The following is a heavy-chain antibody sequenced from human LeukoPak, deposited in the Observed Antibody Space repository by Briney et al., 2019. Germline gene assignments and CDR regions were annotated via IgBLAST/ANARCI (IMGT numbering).Heavy chain of an antibody. D-gene: IGHD3-16*01. CDR3: AKGWGKAFEY. CDR1: GFAVSTSV. CDR2: ITSGDGT. J-gene: IGHJ4*02. Sequence: GGSLRLSCAASGFAVSTSVMRGVRRAPGKGLEWGSGITSGDGTYYTDSVKGRFTISRDNSKNTLYLQMNSLRAEDTAIYYCAKGWGKAFEYWGQGTLVTVSS. V-gene: IGHV3-23*01.